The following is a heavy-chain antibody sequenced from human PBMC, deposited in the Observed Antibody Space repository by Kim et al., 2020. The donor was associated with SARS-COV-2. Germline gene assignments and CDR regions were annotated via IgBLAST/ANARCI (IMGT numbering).Heavy chain of an antibody. Sequence: GGSLRLSCAASGFTFDDYAMHWVRQAPGKGLEWVSGISWNSGSIGYADSVKGRFTISRDNAKNSLYLQMNSLRAEDTALYYCAKFPYGSGSQELYYYYGMDVWGQGTTVTVSS. CDR3: AKFPYGSGSQELYYYYGMDV. CDR2: ISWNSGSI. J-gene: IGHJ6*02. CDR1: GFTFDDYA. D-gene: IGHD3-10*01. V-gene: IGHV3-9*01.